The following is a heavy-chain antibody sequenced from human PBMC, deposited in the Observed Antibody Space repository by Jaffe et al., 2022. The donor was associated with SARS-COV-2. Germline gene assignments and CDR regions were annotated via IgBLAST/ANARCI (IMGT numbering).Heavy chain of an antibody. Sequence: QVQLVESGGGVVQPGRSLRLSCAASGFTFSSYAMHWVRQAPGKGLEWVAVISYDGSNKYYADSVKGRFTISRDNSKNTLYLQMNSLRAEDTAVYYCAREMATYFDYWGQGTLVTVSS. D-gene: IGHD5-12*01. J-gene: IGHJ4*02. CDR1: GFTFSSYA. CDR3: AREMATYFDY. V-gene: IGHV3-30-3*01. CDR2: ISYDGSNK.